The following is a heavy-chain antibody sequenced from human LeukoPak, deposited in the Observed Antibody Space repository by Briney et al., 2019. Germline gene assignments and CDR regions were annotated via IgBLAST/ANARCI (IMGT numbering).Heavy chain of an antibody. CDR3: AGPSISSGHDY. J-gene: IGHJ4*02. CDR2: ISSSSSYI. V-gene: IGHV3-21*01. D-gene: IGHD3-22*01. Sequence: GGSLRLSCAASGFTFISYNMNWVRQAPGKGLEWVSSISSSSSYIFYADSVKGRFTISRDNAKNSLYLQMNSLRAEDTAVYYCAGPSISSGHDYWGQGTLVTVSS. CDR1: GFTFISYN.